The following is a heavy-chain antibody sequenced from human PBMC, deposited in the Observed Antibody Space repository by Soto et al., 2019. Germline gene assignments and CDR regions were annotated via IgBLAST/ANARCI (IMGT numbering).Heavy chain of an antibody. D-gene: IGHD3-22*01. Sequence: SXKVSFKASGYTXTSYGIRLVRQAPGQGLEWIGWISAYNGNTNYAQKLQGRVTMTTDTSTSTAYMDLRSMRSDDKAVYYCARTVGSSGFNDYWGQGTLGTVSS. CDR3: ARTVGSSGFNDY. CDR2: ISAYNGNT. J-gene: IGHJ4*02. V-gene: IGHV1-18*04. CDR1: GYTXTSYG.